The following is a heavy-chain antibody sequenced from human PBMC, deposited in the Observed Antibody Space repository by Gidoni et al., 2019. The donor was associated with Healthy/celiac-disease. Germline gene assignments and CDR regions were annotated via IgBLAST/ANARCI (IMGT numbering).Heavy chain of an antibody. CDR3: ARRIAVAGTDAFDI. CDR2: IYSGGST. CDR1: GFTVSSNY. D-gene: IGHD6-19*01. Sequence: ELQLVETGGGLIQPGGSLSLSCAASGFTVSSNYMSWVRQAPGKGLEWVSVIYSGGSTYYADSVKGRFTISGDNSKNTLYLQMNSLRAEDTAVYYCARRIAVAGTDAFDIWGQGTMVTVSS. J-gene: IGHJ3*02. V-gene: IGHV3-53*02.